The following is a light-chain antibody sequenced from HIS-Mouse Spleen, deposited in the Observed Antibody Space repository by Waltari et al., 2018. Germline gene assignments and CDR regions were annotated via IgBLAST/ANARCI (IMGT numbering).Light chain of an antibody. Sequence: QSVLTQPPSASGTPGPRVTISCSGSSSNFGSNYVYWYQQLPGTAPKLLIYRNNQRPSGVPDRFSGSKSGTSASLAISGLRSEDEADYYCAAWDDSLSGPVFGGGTKLTVL. CDR1: SSNFGSNY. J-gene: IGLJ3*02. V-gene: IGLV1-47*01. CDR2: RNN. CDR3: AAWDDSLSGPV.